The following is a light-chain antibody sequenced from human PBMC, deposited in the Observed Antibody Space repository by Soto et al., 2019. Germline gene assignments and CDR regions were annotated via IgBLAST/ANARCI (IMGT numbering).Light chain of an antibody. V-gene: IGKV1-5*03. J-gene: IGKJ1*01. CDR2: KAS. CDR1: QSHLDRSGY. Sequence: MTQSPLSLPVTHGEPASISCRSSQSHLDRSGYKYLAWYQQKPGKAPKLLIYKASTLKSGVPSRFSGSGSGTEFTLTISSLQPDDFATYYCQHYNSYSEAFGQGTKVDIK. CDR3: QHYNSYSEA.